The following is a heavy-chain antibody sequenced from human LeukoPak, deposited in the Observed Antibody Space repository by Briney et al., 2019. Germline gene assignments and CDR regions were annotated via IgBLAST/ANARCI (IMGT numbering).Heavy chain of an antibody. Sequence: TGGSLRLSCAASGFTFSSYSMNWVRQAPGKGLEWVSSISSSSSYIYYADSVKGRYSISRDNAKNTLYLQMNNLRPEDTAVYHCARMSYDSSGTYDYWGQGTLVTVSS. CDR1: GFTFSSYS. CDR2: ISSSSSYI. J-gene: IGHJ4*02. CDR3: ARMSYDSSGTYDY. V-gene: IGHV3-21*01. D-gene: IGHD3-22*01.